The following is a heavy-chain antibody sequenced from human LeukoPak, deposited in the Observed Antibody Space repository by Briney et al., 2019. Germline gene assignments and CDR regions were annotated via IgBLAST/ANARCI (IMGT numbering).Heavy chain of an antibody. CDR1: GGPISSYY. J-gene: IGHJ4*02. CDR3: ARIMVRGVIDY. D-gene: IGHD3-10*01. Sequence: SETLSLTCTVSGGPISSYYWSWIRQPPGKGLEWIGYIYYSGSTNYNPSLKSRVTISVDTSKNQFSLKLSSVTAADTAVYYCARIMVRGVIDYWDQGTLVTVSS. V-gene: IGHV4-59*01. CDR2: IYYSGST.